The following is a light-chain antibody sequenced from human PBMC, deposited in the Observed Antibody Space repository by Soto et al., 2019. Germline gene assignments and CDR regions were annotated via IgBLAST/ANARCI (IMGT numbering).Light chain of an antibody. Sequence: RVMTQSPATLSLSPGERATLSCRASQSVSTNVAWYQQKPGQAPRLLIYGASTRANDIPARFSGSGSGTDFTLTISSLQSEDFAVYYCQQYNNWPPWTFGQGTKVEVK. J-gene: IGKJ1*01. CDR1: QSVSTN. CDR2: GAS. CDR3: QQYNNWPPWT. V-gene: IGKV3-15*01.